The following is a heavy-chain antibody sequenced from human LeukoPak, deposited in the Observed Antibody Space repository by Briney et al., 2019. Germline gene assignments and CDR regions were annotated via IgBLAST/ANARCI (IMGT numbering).Heavy chain of an antibody. Sequence: SETLSLTCTVSGGSISSYYWSWIRQPPGKGLEWIGYIYYSGSTKYNPSLKSRVTLSLDTSENQFSLKLSSVTAADTAVYYCARTPPSDSRSYYNFDYWGPGTLVTVSS. D-gene: IGHD3-10*01. CDR2: IYYSGST. V-gene: IGHV4-59*01. CDR3: ARTPPSDSRSYYNFDY. CDR1: GGSISSYY. J-gene: IGHJ4*02.